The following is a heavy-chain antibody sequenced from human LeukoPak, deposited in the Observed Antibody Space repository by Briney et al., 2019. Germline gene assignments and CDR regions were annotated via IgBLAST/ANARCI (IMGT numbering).Heavy chain of an antibody. D-gene: IGHD6-19*01. CDR1: GFTFSSYS. CDR3: ARVLRYSSGWSTGSDY. V-gene: IGHV3-21*01. CDR2: ISSSSSYI. Sequence: PGGSLRLSCAASGFTFSSYSMNWVRQAPGKGLEWVSSISSSSSYIYYADSVKGRFTISRDNAKNSLYLQMNSLRAEDTAVYYCARVLRYSSGWSTGSDYWGQGTLVTVSS. J-gene: IGHJ4*02.